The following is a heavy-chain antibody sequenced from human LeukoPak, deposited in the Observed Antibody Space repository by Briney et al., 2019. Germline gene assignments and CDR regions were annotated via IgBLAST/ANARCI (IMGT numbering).Heavy chain of an antibody. CDR1: GFTFSSYA. D-gene: IGHD2-15*01. J-gene: IGHJ4*02. V-gene: IGHV3-23*01. CDR2: ISGSGGST. CDR3: ARDRGGSYSAIDY. Sequence: PGGSLRLSCAASGFTFSSYAMSWVRQAPGKGLEWVSAISGSGGSTYYADSVKGRFTISRDNPKNTLYLQMNSLRAEDTAVYYCARDRGGSYSAIDYWGQGTLVTVSS.